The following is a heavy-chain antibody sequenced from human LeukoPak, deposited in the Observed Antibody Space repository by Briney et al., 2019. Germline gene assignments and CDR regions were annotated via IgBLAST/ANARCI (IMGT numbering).Heavy chain of an antibody. CDR1: GYTFTGYY. CDR3: AKTLGSGNWGFDY. V-gene: IGHV1-2*02. Sequence: ASVKVSCKASGYTFTGYYMHWVRQAPGQGLEWMGWINPNSGGTNYAQKFQGRVTMTRDTSISTAYMELSRLRSDDTAVYYCAKTLGSGNWGFDYWGQGTLVTVSS. CDR2: INPNSGGT. J-gene: IGHJ4*02. D-gene: IGHD7-27*01.